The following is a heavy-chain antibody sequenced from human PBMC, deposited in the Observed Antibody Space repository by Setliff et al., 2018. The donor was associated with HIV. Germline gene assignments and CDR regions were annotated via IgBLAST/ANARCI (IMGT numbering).Heavy chain of an antibody. V-gene: IGHV4-4*09. D-gene: IGHD5-12*01. Sequence: SETLSLTCTVSGGSISGHYWSWIRQPPGRGLEWIGYIYSSGSTNFNPPRNSRVTISVDTSKNQFSLKVNSVTAADTAVYYCASFSGYDYYFDYWGQGTLVTVSS. CDR1: GGSISGHY. J-gene: IGHJ4*02. CDR3: ASFSGYDYYFDY. CDR2: IYSSGST.